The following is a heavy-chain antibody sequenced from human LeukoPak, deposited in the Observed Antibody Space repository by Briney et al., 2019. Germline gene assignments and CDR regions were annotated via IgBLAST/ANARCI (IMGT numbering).Heavy chain of an antibody. V-gene: IGHV4-59*01. CDR2: IYYSGST. CDR3: ASSGYDFWSNRFDP. J-gene: IGHJ5*02. D-gene: IGHD3-3*01. Sequence: SETLSLTCTVSGGSISSYYWSWIRQPPGNGLEWIGYIYYSGSTNYNPSLKSRVTISVDTSKNQFSLKLSSVTAADTAVYYCASSGYDFWSNRFDPWGQGTLVTVSS. CDR1: GGSISSYY.